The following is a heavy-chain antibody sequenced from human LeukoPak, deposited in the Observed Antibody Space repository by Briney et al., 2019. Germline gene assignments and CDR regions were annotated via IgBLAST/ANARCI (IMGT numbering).Heavy chain of an antibody. V-gene: IGHV1-8*03. CDR1: GYTFTSYA. Sequence: ASVKVSCKASGYTFTSYAINWVRQATGQGLEWMGWMNPYSGNTGYAQKFQGRVTITRNTSISTAYMELSSLRSEDTAVYYCARGERDDYSKNFDYWGQGTLVTVSS. CDR3: ARGERDDYSKNFDY. D-gene: IGHD4-11*01. J-gene: IGHJ4*02. CDR2: MNPYSGNT.